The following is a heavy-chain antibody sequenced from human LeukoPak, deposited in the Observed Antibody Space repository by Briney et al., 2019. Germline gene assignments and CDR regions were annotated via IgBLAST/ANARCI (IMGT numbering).Heavy chain of an antibody. CDR2: RKQDGSEK. Sequence: GGSLRLSCAVSGCTFSSYWMSWVRQAPGKGQGWVANRKQDGSEKYYVDSVKGRFTISRDNAKNSLYLQTNRLRAEDTAVCNCARDLDDFWSGPVFGHWGQGTLVTVST. J-gene: IGHJ4*02. V-gene: IGHV3-7*03. CDR1: GCTFSSYW. D-gene: IGHD3-3*01. CDR3: ARDLDDFWSGPVFGH.